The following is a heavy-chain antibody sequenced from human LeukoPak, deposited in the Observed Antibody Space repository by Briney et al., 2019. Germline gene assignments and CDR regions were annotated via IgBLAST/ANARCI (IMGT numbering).Heavy chain of an antibody. D-gene: IGHD6-13*01. Sequence: MPSETLSLTCTVSGGSISSGGYYWSWIRQPPGKGLEWIGYIYYSGSTNYNPSLKSRVTISVDTSKNQFSLKLSSVTAADTAVYYCARDESQQLGNYYYYYGMDVWGQGTTVTVSS. CDR1: GGSISSGGYY. CDR3: ARDESQQLGNYYYYYGMDV. CDR2: IYYSGST. J-gene: IGHJ6*02. V-gene: IGHV4-61*08.